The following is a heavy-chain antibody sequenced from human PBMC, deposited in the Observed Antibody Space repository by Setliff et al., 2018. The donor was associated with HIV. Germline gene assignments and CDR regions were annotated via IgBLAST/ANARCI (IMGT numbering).Heavy chain of an antibody. D-gene: IGHD6-19*01. CDR3: ATNQGDSSGWYAGDY. Sequence: GASVKVSCKASGYTFTTYPMHWVRQAPGQGLEWMGVIDTSGGSAGYAEKFRGRVTMTRDTSTNTVYMDLRNLRSEDTAVYYCATNQGDSSGWYAGDYWGHGTLVTVSS. V-gene: IGHV1-46*01. CDR2: IDTSGGSA. CDR1: GYTFTTYP. J-gene: IGHJ4*01.